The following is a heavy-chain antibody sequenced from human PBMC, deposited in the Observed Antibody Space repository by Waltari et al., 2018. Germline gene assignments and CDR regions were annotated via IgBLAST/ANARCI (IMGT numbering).Heavy chain of an antibody. D-gene: IGHD5-12*01. CDR3: ARAITGYSGYGPFDY. J-gene: IGHJ4*02. CDR2: IYYSGST. CDR1: GGSISSSRYY. V-gene: IGHV4-39*07. Sequence: QLQLQESGPGLVKPSETLSLTCTVSGGSISSSRYYWGWIRQPPGKGLEWIGSIYYSGSTYYNPSLKSRVTISVDTSKNQFSLKLSSVTAADTAVYYCARAITGYSGYGPFDYWGQGTLVTVSS.